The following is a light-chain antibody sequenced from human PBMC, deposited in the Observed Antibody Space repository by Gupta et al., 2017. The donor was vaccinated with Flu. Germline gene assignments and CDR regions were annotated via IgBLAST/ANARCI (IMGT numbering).Light chain of an antibody. Sequence: DIQMTQSPSTLSASVGDRVTITCRASQRISSWLAWYQQKPGKAPKLLIYKASTLESGVPSRFSGSGSGTEFTLTISSRQPDDFATYYCQHENSSPITFGGGTKVEIK. CDR3: QHENSSPIT. J-gene: IGKJ4*01. CDR2: KAS. CDR1: QRISSW. V-gene: IGKV1-5*03.